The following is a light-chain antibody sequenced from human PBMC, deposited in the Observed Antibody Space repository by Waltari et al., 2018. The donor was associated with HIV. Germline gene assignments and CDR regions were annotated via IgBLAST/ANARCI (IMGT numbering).Light chain of an antibody. V-gene: IGLV2-8*01. CDR3: SSYAGRDIRVV. J-gene: IGLJ2*01. CDR1: DSDIGSYNS. Sequence: QSALTQPPSASGSPGQSVTISCTGSDSDIGSYNSVSWYQQHPGKAPKLMIYEVNSRPSGVPDRFAGAKSGSVASLTVSGLQADDEAEYYCSSYAGRDIRVVFGGGTKLTVL. CDR2: EVN.